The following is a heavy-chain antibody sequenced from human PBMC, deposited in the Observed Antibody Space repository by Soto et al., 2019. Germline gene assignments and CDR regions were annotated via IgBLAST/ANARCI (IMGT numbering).Heavy chain of an antibody. CDR2: IYYSGTT. J-gene: IGHJ4*02. Sequence: SQTLSHTCTVSGDSINHYYWTCIRQPPGKGLEWMGYIYYSGTTTNYNPSLKSRVTLSVDTSKNQFSLKLSSVTAADTAVYYCARLGGSYAVPHFDYWGQGTLVTVPQ. D-gene: IGHD1-26*01. V-gene: IGHV4-59*08. CDR3: ARLGGSYAVPHFDY. CDR1: GDSINHYY.